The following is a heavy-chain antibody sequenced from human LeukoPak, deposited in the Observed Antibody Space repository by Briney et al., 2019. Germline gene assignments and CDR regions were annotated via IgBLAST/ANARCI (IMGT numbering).Heavy chain of an antibody. V-gene: IGHV4-38-2*02. CDR2: IYHSGST. CDR3: ATYYTIFDPFDY. D-gene: IGHD3-3*01. CDR1: GYSISSGYY. J-gene: IGHJ4*02. Sequence: SETLSLTCTVSGYSISSGYYWGWIRQPPGKGLEWIGSIYHSGSTHFNPSLKSRVTISVDTSKNQFSLKLSSVTAADTAVYYCATYYTIFDPFDYWGQGTLVTVSS.